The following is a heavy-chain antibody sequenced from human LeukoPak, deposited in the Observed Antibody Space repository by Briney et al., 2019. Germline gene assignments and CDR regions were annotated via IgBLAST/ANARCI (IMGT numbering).Heavy chain of an antibody. D-gene: IGHD6-13*01. CDR3: ARDAAGFDY. Sequence: QPGRSLRLSCAASGFTFSSYGMHWVRQAPGKGLEWVAVIWYDGSNKYYADSVKGRFTISRDNSTNTLYLQMNSLRAEDTAVYYCARDAAGFDYWGQGTLVTVSS. CDR1: GFTFSSYG. J-gene: IGHJ4*02. V-gene: IGHV3-33*01. CDR2: IWYDGSNK.